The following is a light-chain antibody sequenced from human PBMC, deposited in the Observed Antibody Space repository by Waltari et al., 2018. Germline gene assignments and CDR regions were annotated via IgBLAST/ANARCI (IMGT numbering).Light chain of an antibody. CDR2: GNN. Sequence: QSVLTQPPSVSGTPGQRVTIPCSGRPSHIGAGHELPSHQHPPGTAPKLLIYGNNNRPSGVPDRFSGSKSGTSASLAITGLQADDEADYFCQSFDNMLSGGVVFGGGTKLAVL. V-gene: IGLV1-40*01. CDR3: QSFDNMLSGGVV. J-gene: IGLJ2*01. CDR1: PSHIGAGHE.